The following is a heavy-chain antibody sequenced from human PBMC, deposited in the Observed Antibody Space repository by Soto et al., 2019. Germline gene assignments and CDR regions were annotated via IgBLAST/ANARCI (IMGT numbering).Heavy chain of an antibody. CDR1: GGSISSSSYY. CDR3: ASPASDYYGSGSDNWFDP. CDR2: IYYRGSN. J-gene: IGHJ5*02. D-gene: IGHD3-10*01. Sequence: SETLSLTCTVSGGSISSSSYYWGWIRQKPGKGLERIGSIYYRGSNYYNPSLKSRVTISVGTSKYQFSLKLSSVTAADTAVYYCASPASDYYGSGSDNWFDPWGQGTLVTVSS. V-gene: IGHV4-39*01.